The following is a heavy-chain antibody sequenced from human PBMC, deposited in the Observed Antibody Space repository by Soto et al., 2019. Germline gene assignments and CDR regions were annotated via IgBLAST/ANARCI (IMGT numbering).Heavy chain of an antibody. CDR2: IYWDDVK. D-gene: IGHD1-26*01. CDR3: AHAYGGRSLY. V-gene: IGHV2-5*02. J-gene: IGHJ4*02. Sequence: QITLKESGPMLVKPTQTLTLTCTFSGFSLSTSRVGVGWIRQPPGKALEWLAVIYWDDVKTYRPSLKSRLTITQETSKNQVALTLTPMDPVDTPTYYCAHAYGGRSLYWGQGTLVNVSS. CDR1: GFSLSTSRVG.